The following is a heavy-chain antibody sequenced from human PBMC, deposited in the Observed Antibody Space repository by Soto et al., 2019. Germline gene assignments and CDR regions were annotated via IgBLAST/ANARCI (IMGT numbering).Heavy chain of an antibody. CDR3: ARGQRGYSYGYGDEAIDY. V-gene: IGHV1-69*02. Sequence: QVPLVQSGAEVKKPGSSVKVSCKASGGTFSSYTISWVRQAPGQGLEWMGRIIPILGIANYAQKFQGRVTITADKSTSTAYMELSSLRSEDTAVYYCARGQRGYSYGYGDEAIDYWGQGTLVTVSS. J-gene: IGHJ4*02. CDR1: GGTFSSYT. CDR2: IIPILGIA. D-gene: IGHD5-18*01.